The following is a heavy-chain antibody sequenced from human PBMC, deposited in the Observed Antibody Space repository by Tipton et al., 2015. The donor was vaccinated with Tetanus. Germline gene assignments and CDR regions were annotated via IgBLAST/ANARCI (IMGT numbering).Heavy chain of an antibody. Sequence: TLSLTCIVSGGSMSTGGHYGAWVRQSPGQGLEWIGSLTYSGRTYYNPSLKSRVSMAGDTSRKDFSGRLRSVTAADTAVYFCARLREVVSRSGWAFDYWGQGILVTVSS. V-gene: IGHV4-39*02. CDR2: LTYSGRT. D-gene: IGHD3-10*01. CDR1: GGSMSTGGHY. CDR3: ARLREVVSRSGWAFDY. J-gene: IGHJ4*02.